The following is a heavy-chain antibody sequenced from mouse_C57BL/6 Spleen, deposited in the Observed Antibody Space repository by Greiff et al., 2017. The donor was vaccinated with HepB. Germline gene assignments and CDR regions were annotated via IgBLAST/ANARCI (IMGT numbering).Heavy chain of an antibody. V-gene: IGHV14-4*01. CDR3: TTPYGSSWYFDV. J-gene: IGHJ1*03. CDR1: GFNIKDDY. CDR2: IDPENGDT. Sequence: VQLQQSGAELVRPGASVKLSCTASGFNIKDDYMHWVKQRPEQGLEWIGWIDPENGDTEYASKFQGKATITADTSSNTAYQQLSSLTSEDTAVYYCTTPYGSSWYFDVWGTGTTVTVSS. D-gene: IGHD1-1*01.